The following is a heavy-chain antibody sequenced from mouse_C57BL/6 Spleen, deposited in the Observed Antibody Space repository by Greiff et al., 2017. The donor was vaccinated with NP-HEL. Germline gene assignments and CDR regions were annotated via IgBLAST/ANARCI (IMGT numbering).Heavy chain of an antibody. CDR3: GREDGFFDG. CDR2: INPSSGYT. J-gene: IGHJ2*01. D-gene: IGHD2-3*01. CDR1: GYTFTSYW. V-gene: IGHV1-7*01. Sequence: QVHVKQSGAELAKPGASVKLSCKASGYTFTSYWMHWVKQRPGQGLEWIGYINPSSGYTKYNQKFKDKATLTADKSSSTAYMQLGSLTYEDSAVYYCGREDGFFDGWGQGTTLTVSS.